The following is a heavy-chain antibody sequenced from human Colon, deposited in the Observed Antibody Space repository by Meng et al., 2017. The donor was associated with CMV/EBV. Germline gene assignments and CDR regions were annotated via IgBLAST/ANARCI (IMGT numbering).Heavy chain of an antibody. CDR3: AGVAYDYGDRHFAY. D-gene: IGHD4/OR15-4a*01. V-gene: IGHV3-21*01. CDR2: ISSTGSFI. Sequence: GESLKISCAASGFTFSSYGIHWVRQSPGKGLEWVASISSTGSFIKYVDSVEGRFTISRDNAKTSVYLQMNSLRAEDTAVYYCAGVAYDYGDRHFAYWGQGALVTVSS. CDR1: GFTFSSYG. J-gene: IGHJ4*02.